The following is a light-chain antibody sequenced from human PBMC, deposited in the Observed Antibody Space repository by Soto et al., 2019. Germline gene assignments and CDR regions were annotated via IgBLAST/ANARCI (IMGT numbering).Light chain of an antibody. CDR2: NNN. Sequence: QSVLTQPPSASGTPGQTVTISCSGSRSNIRSNTVNWYQQLPGTAPNLLIYNNNQRPSGVPDRFSGSKSGTSASLAISGLQAEDEADYYCAAWDDRLDGWVFGGGTKLTVL. CDR3: AAWDDRLDGWV. J-gene: IGLJ3*02. V-gene: IGLV1-44*01. CDR1: RSNIRSNT.